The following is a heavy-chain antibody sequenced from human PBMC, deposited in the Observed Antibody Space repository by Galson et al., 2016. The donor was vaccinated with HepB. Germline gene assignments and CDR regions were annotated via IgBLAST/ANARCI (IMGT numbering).Heavy chain of an antibody. CDR1: GDSVSGNSAA. V-gene: IGHV6-1*01. Sequence: CAISGDSVSGNSAAWSWIRQSPSRGLEWLGRTYYRSKWYNDYPISVESRITIKADTAKNQFSLQLKSVTPADPAVYYCARVGGYTSGRSFLFDDWGPGTLVTVSS. J-gene: IGHJ4*02. CDR2: TYYRSKWYN. D-gene: IGHD6-19*01. CDR3: ARVGGYTSGRSFLFDD.